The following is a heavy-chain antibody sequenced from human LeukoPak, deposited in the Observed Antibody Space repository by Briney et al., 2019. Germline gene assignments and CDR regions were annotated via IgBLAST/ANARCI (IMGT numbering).Heavy chain of an antibody. J-gene: IGHJ6*03. CDR3: ARGKQQRYGVYYYYMDV. V-gene: IGHV4-34*01. Sequence: PSETLSLTCAVYGGSFSGYYWSWIRQPPGKGLEWIGEINHSGSTNYNPSLKSRVTISVDTSKNQFSLKLSSVTAADTAVYYCARGKQQRYGVYYYYMDVWGKGTTVTVSS. CDR2: INHSGST. D-gene: IGHD6-13*01. CDR1: GGSFSGYY.